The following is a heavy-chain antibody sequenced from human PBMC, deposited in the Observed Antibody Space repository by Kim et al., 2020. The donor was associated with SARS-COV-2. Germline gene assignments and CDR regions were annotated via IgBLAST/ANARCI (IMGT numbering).Heavy chain of an antibody. CDR3: ASILNSSGWYGWFDP. V-gene: IGHV3-48*02. J-gene: IGHJ5*02. Sequence: DSVKGRFTISRDNAKNSLYLQMNSLRDEDTAVYYCASILNSSGWYGWFDPWGQGTLVTVSS. D-gene: IGHD6-19*01.